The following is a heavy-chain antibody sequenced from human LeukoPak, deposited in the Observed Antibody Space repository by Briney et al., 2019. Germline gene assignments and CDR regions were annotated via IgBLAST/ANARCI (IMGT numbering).Heavy chain of an antibody. D-gene: IGHD1-26*01. Sequence: GGSLRLSCAASGFTFSSYSMNWVRQAPGKGLEWISYITSSSSSMYYADSVKGRFTISRDNAKNSLYLQMNSLRAEDTAVYYCTRVSGSYGDSAYWGQGTLVTVSS. J-gene: IGHJ4*02. CDR3: TRVSGSYGDSAY. CDR1: GFTFSSYS. V-gene: IGHV3-48*04. CDR2: ITSSSSSM.